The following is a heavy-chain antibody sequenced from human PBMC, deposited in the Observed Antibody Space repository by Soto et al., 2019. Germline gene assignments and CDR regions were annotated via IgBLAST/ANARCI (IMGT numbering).Heavy chain of an antibody. CDR1: GFTFSHN. Sequence: GGSLRLSCAASGFTFSHNHWVRQAPGKGLEWVAVISYDGSSEHYADPVKGRFTVYRDKSKNTLYLQMNSLGAEDTAVYYCAGERNDLGFDTFDVWGQGTMVTVSS. J-gene: IGHJ3*01. V-gene: IGHV3-30-3*01. CDR3: AGERNDLGFDTFDV. CDR2: ISYDGSSE. D-gene: IGHD1-1*01.